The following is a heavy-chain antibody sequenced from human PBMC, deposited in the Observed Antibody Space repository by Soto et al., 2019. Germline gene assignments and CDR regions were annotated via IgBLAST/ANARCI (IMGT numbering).Heavy chain of an antibody. CDR2: IFFSGNT. J-gene: IGHJ4*02. CDR1: GGSILNGGHY. V-gene: IGHV4-31*03. D-gene: IGHD6-19*01. Sequence: SETLSLTCTVSGGSILNGGHYWTWIRQHPGKGLEWIGRIFFSGNTHYNPALKSRLTFSLDTAKNQFSLKLTSVTAEDTAIYYCVPVAVGGDYGYDYWGQGTLVT. CDR3: VPVAVGGDYGYDY.